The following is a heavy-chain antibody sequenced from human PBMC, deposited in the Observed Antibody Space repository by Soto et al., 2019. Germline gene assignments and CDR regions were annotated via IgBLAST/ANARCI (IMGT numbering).Heavy chain of an antibody. J-gene: IGHJ4*02. Sequence: ASVKVSCKASGYTFTSYGISCVRQAPGQGLEWMGWISAYNGNTNYAQKLQGRVTMTTDTSTSTAYMELSSLRSEDTAVYYCAREPNWNPYFDYWGQGTLVTVSS. CDR2: ISAYNGNT. V-gene: IGHV1-18*01. CDR1: GYTFTSYG. D-gene: IGHD1-1*01. CDR3: AREPNWNPYFDY.